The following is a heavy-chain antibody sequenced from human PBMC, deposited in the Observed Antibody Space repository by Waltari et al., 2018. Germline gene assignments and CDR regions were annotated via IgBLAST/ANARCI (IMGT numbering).Heavy chain of an antibody. CDR3: ARGGSSDQPGAFDI. CDR1: GFTFSSYS. J-gene: IGHJ3*02. V-gene: IGHV3-21*01. CDR2: ISSSSSYI. Sequence: EVQLVESGGGLVKPGWSLRLSCAASGFTFSSYSMNWVRHAPGKGLEWVSSISSSSSYIYYADSVKGRFTISRDNAKNSLYLQMNSLRAEDTAVYYCARGGSSDQPGAFDIWGQGTMVTVSS. D-gene: IGHD6-19*01.